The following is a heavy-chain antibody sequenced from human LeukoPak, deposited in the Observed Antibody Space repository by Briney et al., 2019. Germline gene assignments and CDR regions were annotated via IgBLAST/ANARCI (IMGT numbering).Heavy chain of an antibody. D-gene: IGHD3-22*01. CDR2: ISPYNGNT. V-gene: IGHV1-18*01. J-gene: IGHJ4*02. Sequence: ASVKVSCKPSGYTFNTYGITWVRQAPGQGLEWMGWISPYNGNTNYAQKFQGRVTLTTDTSTSTAYMELRSLRSDDTAVYYCARGPHERSGYPDDWGQGTLVIVSP. CDR1: GYTFNTYG. CDR3: ARGPHERSGYPDD.